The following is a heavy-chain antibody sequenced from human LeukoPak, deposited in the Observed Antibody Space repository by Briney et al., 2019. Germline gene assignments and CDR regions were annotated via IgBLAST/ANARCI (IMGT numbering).Heavy chain of an antibody. CDR1: GYSISSGYY. CDR3: ARSPERWLQLLIDY. CDR2: IYHSGST. Sequence: SETLSLTCAVSGYSISSGYYWGWIRQPPGKGLEWIGSIYHSGSTYYNPSLRSRVTISVDTSKNQFSLKLSSVTAADTAVYYCARSPERWLQLLIDYWGQGTLVTVSS. D-gene: IGHD5-24*01. J-gene: IGHJ4*02. V-gene: IGHV4-38-2*01.